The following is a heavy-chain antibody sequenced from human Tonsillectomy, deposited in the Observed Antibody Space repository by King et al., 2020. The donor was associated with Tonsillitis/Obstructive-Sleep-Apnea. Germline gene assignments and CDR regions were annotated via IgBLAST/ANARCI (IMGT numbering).Heavy chain of an antibody. CDR2: INWNGGST. CDR3: ARDLRGVENNYYGSGSPDY. J-gene: IGHJ4*02. V-gene: IGHV3-20*04. D-gene: IGHD3-10*01. CDR1: GFTFDNYG. Sequence: AQLVESGGGVVRPGGSLRLSCAGSGFTFDNYGMSWVRQAPGKGLEWVSGINWNGGSTGYADSVKGRLTISRDNAKNSLYLQMNSLRAEDTALYYCARDLRGVENNYYGSGSPDYWGQGTLVTVSS.